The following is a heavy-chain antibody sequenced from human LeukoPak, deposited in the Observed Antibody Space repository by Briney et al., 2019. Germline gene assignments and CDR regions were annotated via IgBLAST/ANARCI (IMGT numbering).Heavy chain of an antibody. CDR1: GFNFDTYA. D-gene: IGHD3-3*01. V-gene: IGHV3-43D*03. J-gene: IGHJ4*02. Sequence: PGGSLRLSCAAYGFNFDTYAMHWVRQDPGKGLEWISRINWDAGSASYADSVRGRFTISIDNAKNSLYLQMNSLRAEDTAVYYCARDYDFWSGYTCWGQGTLVTVSS. CDR2: INWDAGSA. CDR3: ARDYDFWSGYTC.